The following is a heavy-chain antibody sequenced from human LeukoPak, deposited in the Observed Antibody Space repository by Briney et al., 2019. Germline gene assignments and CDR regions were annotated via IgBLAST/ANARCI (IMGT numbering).Heavy chain of an antibody. J-gene: IGHJ4*02. D-gene: IGHD2-15*01. CDR2: IKSKTDCRRT. CDR1: GFTFSNAW. V-gene: IGHV3-15*01. Sequence: GGSLRLSCAASGFTFSNAWMSWVRQAPGKGLEWVGRIKSKTDCRRTDYTAPVKGRFTISRDDSENTLYLQMNSLKTEDTAVYYCTATTLYCSGGSCLDSWGQGTLVTVSS. CDR3: TATTLYCSGGSCLDS.